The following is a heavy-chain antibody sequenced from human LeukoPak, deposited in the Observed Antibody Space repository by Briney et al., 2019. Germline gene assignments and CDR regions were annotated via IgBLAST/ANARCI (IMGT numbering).Heavy chain of an antibody. V-gene: IGHV1-18*01. Sequence: GASVEVSCKASVYTFTSYCISWVRQAPGQGLEWMGCISAYNGNTHYAQKLQGRVTMTTDTSTSTVYMELRSLRSDDTAVYYCARGSPPRRNYDSRGYYSYYFDYWGQGTLVTVSS. CDR2: ISAYNGNT. J-gene: IGHJ4*02. CDR1: VYTFTSYC. D-gene: IGHD3-22*01. CDR3: ARGSPPRRNYDSRGYYSYYFDY.